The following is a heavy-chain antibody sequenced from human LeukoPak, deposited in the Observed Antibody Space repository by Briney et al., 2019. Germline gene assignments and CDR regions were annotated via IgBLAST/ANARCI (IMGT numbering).Heavy chain of an antibody. CDR3: ARHVTGYYFDS. CDR2: IYYRGST. J-gene: IGHJ4*02. Sequence: PSETLSLTCTVSGGSISSYYWSWLRQPPGKGLEWIGYIYYRGSTNYNPSLKSRVTISVDTSKNQFSLKLSSVTAADTAVYYCARHVTGYYFDSWGQGTLVTVSS. V-gene: IGHV4-59*08. CDR1: GGSISSYY. D-gene: IGHD1-14*01.